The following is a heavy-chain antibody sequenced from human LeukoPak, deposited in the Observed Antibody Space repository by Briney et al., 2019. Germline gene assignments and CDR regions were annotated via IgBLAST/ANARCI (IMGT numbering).Heavy chain of an antibody. CDR3: ARSGYCSSTSCYLFGNYYYYYYMDV. D-gene: IGHD2-2*01. CDR2: IYYSGST. Sequence: PSQTLSLTCTVSGVSFSSGGYYWSWIRQPPGKGLEWIGYIYYSGSTNYNPSLKSRVTISVDTSKNQFSLKLSSVTAADTAVYYCARSGYCSSTSCYLFGNYYYYYYMDVWGKGTTVTVSS. J-gene: IGHJ6*03. CDR1: GVSFSSGGYY. V-gene: IGHV4-61*08.